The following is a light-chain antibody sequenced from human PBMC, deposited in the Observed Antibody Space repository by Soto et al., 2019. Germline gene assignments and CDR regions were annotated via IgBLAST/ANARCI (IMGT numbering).Light chain of an antibody. V-gene: IGKV1-39*01. CDR2: AAS. CDR3: QQSYSTPRT. Sequence: DIQMTQSPSSLSSSVGARVTITCRASQSISSYLNWYQQKPGKAHKLLIYAASSLQSGGPSRFSGSGSGTDFTLTISSLQPEDFATYYCQQSYSTPRTFGQGTKVEIK. J-gene: IGKJ1*01. CDR1: QSISSY.